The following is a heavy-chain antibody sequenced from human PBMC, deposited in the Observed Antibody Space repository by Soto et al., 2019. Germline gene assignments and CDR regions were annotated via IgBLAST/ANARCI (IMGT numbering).Heavy chain of an antibody. Sequence: EXGPTLVNPTQTLTLTCTFSGFSLSTNGMCVSWIRQPPGKALEWLALIDWDDDKHYSTSLKTRLTISKDTSKNQVVLKMTNMDPVDTATYYCARIRRSYYYYGMDVWGQGTTVTVSS. CDR3: ARIRRSYYYYGMDV. CDR1: GFSLSTNGMC. CDR2: IDWDDDK. V-gene: IGHV2-70*01. J-gene: IGHJ6*02.